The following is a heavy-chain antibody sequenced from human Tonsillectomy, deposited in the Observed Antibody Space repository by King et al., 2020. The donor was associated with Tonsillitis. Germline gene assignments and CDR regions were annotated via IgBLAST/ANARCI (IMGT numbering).Heavy chain of an antibody. CDR1: HFTFNSYG. CDR3: ARDRGECSGNSCYTEGPHYDMDV. D-gene: IGHD2-2*02. J-gene: IGHJ6*01. Sequence: VQLVESGGGVVQPGRSLRLSCAASHFTFNSYGFHWVRQAPGKGLEWVAVIWYDGRYKYYADSVKGRFTISRDNSKNTLYLQMNSLRAADTAIYYCARDRGECSGNSCYTEGPHYDMDVWGEGTTVTVPS. V-gene: IGHV3-33*01. CDR2: IWYDGRYK.